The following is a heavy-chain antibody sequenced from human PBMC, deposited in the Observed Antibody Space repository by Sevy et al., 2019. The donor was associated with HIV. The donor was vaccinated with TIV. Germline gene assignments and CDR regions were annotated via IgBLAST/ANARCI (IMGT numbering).Heavy chain of an antibody. D-gene: IGHD2-21*02. V-gene: IGHV3-30*09. CDR2: ISYDGRNK. CDR3: ARVGVSYCTDDCYHRFDY. J-gene: IGHJ4*02. CDR1: GFTFSSYA. Sequence: GGSLRLSCSASGFTFSSYALLWVRQAPGKGLEWVSLISYDGRNKYYSDSVKGRFAISRDESKTTLFLQMESLSTEDTAISSCARVGVSYCTDDCYHRFDYWGRGTLVTVSS.